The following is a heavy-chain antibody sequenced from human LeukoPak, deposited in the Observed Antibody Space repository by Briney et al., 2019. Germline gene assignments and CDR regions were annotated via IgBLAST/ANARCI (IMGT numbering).Heavy chain of an antibody. CDR1: GYTFTSYG. J-gene: IGHJ4*02. D-gene: IGHD3-10*01. CDR2: ISAYNGNT. CDR3: ARDFYTMVRGVQPATLDY. V-gene: IGHV1-18*01. Sequence: ASVKVSCKASGYTFTSYGISWVRQAPGQGLEWMGWISAYNGNTNYAQKLQGRSTITTDTSTSTAYMELRSLRSDDTAVYYCARDFYTMVRGVQPATLDYWGQGTLVTVSS.